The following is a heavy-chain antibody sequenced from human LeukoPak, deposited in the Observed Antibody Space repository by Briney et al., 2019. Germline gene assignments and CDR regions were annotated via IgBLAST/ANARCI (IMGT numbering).Heavy chain of an antibody. J-gene: IGHJ4*02. CDR2: MSPNSGDT. V-gene: IGHV1-8*01. CDR1: GYTFTSYD. D-gene: IGHD7-27*01. Sequence: ASVKVSCRASGYTFTSYDFNWVRQAPGQRPEWMGWMSPNSGDTGYAQKFQDRVTMTRNTSISTAYMELSSLRSDDTAVYYCARGPPNWGYDYWGPGTLVTVSS. CDR3: ARGPPNWGYDY.